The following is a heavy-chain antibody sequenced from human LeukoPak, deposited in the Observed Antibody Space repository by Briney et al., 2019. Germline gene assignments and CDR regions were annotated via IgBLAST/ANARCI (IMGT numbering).Heavy chain of an antibody. Sequence: PGGSLRLSCAASGFTFSSYEMNWVRQAPGKGLEWVSYISSSGSTIYYADSVKGRFTISRDNAKNSLYLQMNSLRAEDTAVYYCARERRDVVPAATATYYYYYYMDVWGKGTTVTISS. CDR3: ARERRDVVPAATATYYYYYYMDV. J-gene: IGHJ6*03. V-gene: IGHV3-48*03. CDR1: GFTFSSYE. CDR2: ISSSGSTI. D-gene: IGHD2-2*01.